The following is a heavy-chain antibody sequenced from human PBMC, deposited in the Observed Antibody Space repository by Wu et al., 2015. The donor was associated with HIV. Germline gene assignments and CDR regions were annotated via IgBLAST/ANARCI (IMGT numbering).Heavy chain of an antibody. V-gene: IGHV1-2*02. D-gene: IGHD6-19*01. Sequence: QVQLVQSGAEVKNPGASMKVSCKTSGYTFTDYYIHWVRQAPGQGLEWMGWINPKSAGSNFAQNFQGRVTMASDTSVNTTYIELSSLTSDDTAVYYCARDLDRLSGWFDYWGQGTLVSVSS. J-gene: IGHJ4*02. CDR2: INPKSAGS. CDR3: ARDLDRLSGWFDY. CDR1: GYTFTDYY.